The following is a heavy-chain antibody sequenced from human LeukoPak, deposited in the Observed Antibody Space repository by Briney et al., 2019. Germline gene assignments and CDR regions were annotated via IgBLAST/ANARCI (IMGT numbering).Heavy chain of an antibody. J-gene: IGHJ3*02. V-gene: IGHV3-23*01. CDR2: TSGNGAKT. CDR3: AKDLGYAFDI. D-gene: IGHD3-16*01. CDR1: GFTFRTYA. Sequence: GGSLRLSCAASGFTFRTYAMSWVRQAPGKGLEWVSATSGNGAKTYYADSVKGRFTISRDNPKNTLYLQMNSLRAEDTAVYYCAKDLGYAFDIWGQGTMVTVSS.